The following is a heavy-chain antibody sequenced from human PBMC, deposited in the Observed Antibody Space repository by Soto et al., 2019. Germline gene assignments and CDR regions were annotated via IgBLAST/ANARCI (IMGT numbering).Heavy chain of an antibody. CDR3: ARDPHYYGSGSYYYYYYMDV. Sequence: GGSLRLSCAASGFTFSSYSMNWVRQAPGKGLEWVSSISSSSYIYYADSVKGRFTISRDNAKNSLYLQMNSLRAEDTAVYYCARDPHYYGSGSYYYYYYMDVWGKGTTVTVSS. V-gene: IGHV3-21*01. J-gene: IGHJ6*03. D-gene: IGHD3-10*01. CDR1: GFTFSSYS. CDR2: ISSSSYI.